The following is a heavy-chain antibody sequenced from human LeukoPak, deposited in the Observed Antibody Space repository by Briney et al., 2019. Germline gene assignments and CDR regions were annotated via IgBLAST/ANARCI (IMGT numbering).Heavy chain of an antibody. V-gene: IGHV4-59*08. J-gene: IGHJ3*02. CDR1: GGSISSYY. Sequence: SETLSLTCTVSGGSISSYYWSWIRQTAGKGLEWIGYIYYSGSTNYNPSLKSRVTISLDTSKNQFSLKLSSVTAADTAVYYCARRYCTGGTCYSFAFDIWGQGTMVTVSS. D-gene: IGHD2-15*01. CDR3: ARRYCTGGTCYSFAFDI. CDR2: IYYSGST.